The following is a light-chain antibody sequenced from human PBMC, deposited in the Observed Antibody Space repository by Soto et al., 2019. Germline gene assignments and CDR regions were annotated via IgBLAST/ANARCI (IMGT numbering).Light chain of an antibody. CDR2: GAS. V-gene: IGKV3-20*01. J-gene: IGKJ1*01. CDR1: QSVSSSY. Sequence: EIGLTQSPGTLSLSPGERATLSCRASQSVSSSYIGWYQQRPGQAPRLLMYGASNRFTGIPDRFSGGGSGTDFTLTISRLEPEDFAMYYCQHYATSPPTFVQGTKVEVK. CDR3: QHYATSPPT.